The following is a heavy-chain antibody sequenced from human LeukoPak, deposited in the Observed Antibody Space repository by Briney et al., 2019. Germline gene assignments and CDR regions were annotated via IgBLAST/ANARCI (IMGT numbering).Heavy chain of an antibody. Sequence: SETLSLTCTVSGGSISSGDYYWSWIRQHPGKGLEWIAYIYYNGITYYNSSLKSRVTISVDTSNNQFSLKLSSVTAADTAVYYCARYSGSEGFDPWGQGTLVTASS. CDR2: IYYNGIT. D-gene: IGHD5-12*01. CDR3: ARYSGSEGFDP. CDR1: GGSISSGDYY. J-gene: IGHJ5*02. V-gene: IGHV4-31*03.